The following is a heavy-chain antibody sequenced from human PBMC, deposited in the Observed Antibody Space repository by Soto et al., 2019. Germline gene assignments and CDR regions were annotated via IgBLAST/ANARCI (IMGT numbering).Heavy chain of an antibody. CDR1: GGSISSYY. CDR2: IYYSGST. Sequence: SETLSLTCTVSGGSISSYYWSWIRQPPGKGLEWIGYIYYSGSTNYNPSLKSRVTISVDTSKNQFSLKLSSVTAADTAVYYCARVSASGSYYDHIETWGQGALVPVSS. D-gene: IGHD1-26*01. CDR3: ARVSASGSYYDHIET. V-gene: IGHV4-59*01. J-gene: IGHJ5*02.